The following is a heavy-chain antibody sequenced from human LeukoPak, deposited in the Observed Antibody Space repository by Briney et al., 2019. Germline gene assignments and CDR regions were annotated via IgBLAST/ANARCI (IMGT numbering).Heavy chain of an antibody. CDR3: ARDPIVVVPAASRSYYYYYYMDV. D-gene: IGHD2-2*01. J-gene: IGHJ6*03. CDR1: GYTFTSYY. CDR2: INPNGGST. Sequence: GASVKVSCKASGYTFTSYYMHWVRQAPGQRLEWMGIINPNGGSTSYAQKFQGRVTMTRDTSTSTVYMELSNLRSEDTAVYYCARDPIVVVPAASRSYYYYYYMDVWGKGTTVTISS. V-gene: IGHV1-46*01.